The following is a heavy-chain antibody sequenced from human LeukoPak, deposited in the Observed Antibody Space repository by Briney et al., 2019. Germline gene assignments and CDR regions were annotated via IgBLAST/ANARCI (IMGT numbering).Heavy chain of an antibody. V-gene: IGHV4-39*07. CDR2: IYYSGST. J-gene: IGHJ4*02. Sequence: SETLSLTCTVSGGSISSSSYYWGWIRQPPGKGLEWIGSIYYSGSTYYNPSLKSRVTISVDTSKNQFSLKLSSVTAANTAVYYCARGQGYDFWSGYQYYFDYWGRGTLVTVSS. CDR1: GGSISSSSYY. CDR3: ARGQGYDFWSGYQYYFDY. D-gene: IGHD3-3*01.